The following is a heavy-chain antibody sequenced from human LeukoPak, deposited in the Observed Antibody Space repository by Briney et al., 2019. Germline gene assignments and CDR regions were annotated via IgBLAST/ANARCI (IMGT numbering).Heavy chain of an antibody. CDR3: VRGIEVAGLDAFDI. D-gene: IGHD6-19*01. Sequence: ASVKVSCKASGYTFTGYYMHWVRQAPGQGLEWMGWINPNSGGTNYAQKFQGRVTMTRDTSISTAYMDLSRLRSDDTAVYYCVRGIEVAGLDAFDIWRQGTMVTVSS. V-gene: IGHV1-2*02. CDR1: GYTFTGYY. J-gene: IGHJ3*02. CDR2: INPNSGGT.